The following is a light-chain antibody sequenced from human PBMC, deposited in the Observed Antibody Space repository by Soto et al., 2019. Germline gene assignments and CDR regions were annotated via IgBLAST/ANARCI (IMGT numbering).Light chain of an antibody. V-gene: IGKV1-33*01. CDR2: DAS. Sequence: DIQMTQSPSSLSPSLRDRVTMTCPASQDINKNLIWYQQKPGKAPKLLIYDASDLETGVPSRFSGSGSGTGFTFTISSLQPEDFATYYCQQYESLPLTFGQGTRLEI. CDR3: QQYESLPLT. J-gene: IGKJ5*01. CDR1: QDINKN.